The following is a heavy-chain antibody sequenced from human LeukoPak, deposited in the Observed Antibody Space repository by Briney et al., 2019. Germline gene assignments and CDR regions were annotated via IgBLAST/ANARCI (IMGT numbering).Heavy chain of an antibody. Sequence: PSETLSLICTVSGGSISSYYWSWIRQPAGKGLEWIGRIYTSGSTNYNPSLKSRVTMSVDTSKNQFSLKLSSVTAADTAVYYCARRYGSGSYWSFDIWGQGTMVTVSS. CDR3: ARRYGSGSYWSFDI. V-gene: IGHV4-4*07. CDR1: GGSISSYY. J-gene: IGHJ3*02. CDR2: IYTSGST. D-gene: IGHD3-10*01.